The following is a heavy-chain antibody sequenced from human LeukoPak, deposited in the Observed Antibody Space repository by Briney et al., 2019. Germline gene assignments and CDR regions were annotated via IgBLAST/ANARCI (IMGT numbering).Heavy chain of an antibody. CDR3: AKGLKTAVGPYKGYHYYMDV. V-gene: IGHV3-66*01. J-gene: IGHJ6*03. Sequence: GGSLRLSRAASRFTVKDNFMSWVCQAPGKGLECVSVLYSGGATYYADSAKGRFTISRDNSKNTLYLQMNSLRAEDTAIYYCAKGLKTAVGPYKGYHYYMDVWGKGTTVTVSS. CDR2: LYSGGAT. CDR1: RFTVKDNF. D-gene: IGHD5-18*01.